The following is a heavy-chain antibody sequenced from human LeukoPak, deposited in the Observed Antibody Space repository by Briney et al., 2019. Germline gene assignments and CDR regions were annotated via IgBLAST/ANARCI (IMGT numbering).Heavy chain of an antibody. CDR3: AKAWGRYCSGGSCYSYFDY. J-gene: IGHJ4*02. Sequence: GGSLRPSCAASGFTFSSYAMSWVRQAPGKGLEWVSAISGSGGSTYYADSVKGRFTISRDNSKNTLYLQMNSLRAEDTAVYYCAKAWGRYCSGGSCYSYFDYWGQGTLVTVSS. CDR1: GFTFSSYA. V-gene: IGHV3-23*01. CDR2: ISGSGGST. D-gene: IGHD2-15*01.